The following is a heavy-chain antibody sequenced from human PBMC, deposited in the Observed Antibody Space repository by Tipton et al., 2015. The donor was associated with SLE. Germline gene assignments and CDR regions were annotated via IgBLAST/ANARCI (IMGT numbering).Heavy chain of an antibody. CDR2: ISSSSSYI. CDR1: GFTFSDYY. V-gene: IGHV3-11*06. CDR3: ARDKLLRSQPPPYYFDGMDV. D-gene: IGHD1-26*01. J-gene: IGHJ6*02. Sequence: SLRLSCAASGFTFSDYYMSWIRQAPGKGLEWVSSISSSSSYIYYADSVKGRFTISRDNAKNSLYLQMNSLRAEDTAVYYCARDKLLRSQPPPYYFDGMDVWGQGTTVTVSS.